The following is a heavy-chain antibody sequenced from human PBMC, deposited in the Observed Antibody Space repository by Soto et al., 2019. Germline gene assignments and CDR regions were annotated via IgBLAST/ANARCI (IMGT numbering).Heavy chain of an antibody. CDR1: GCTFTSYG. D-gene: IGHD2-2*01. CDR2: ISAYNGNT. V-gene: IGHV1-18*01. CDR3: ARDGSVVVPAAMGY. Sequence: GASVKVSCKASGCTFTSYGISWVRQAPGQGLEWMGWISAYNGNTNYAQKLQGRVTMTTDTSTSTAYMELRSLRSDDTAVYYCARDGSVVVPAAMGYWGQGTLVTVSS. J-gene: IGHJ4*02.